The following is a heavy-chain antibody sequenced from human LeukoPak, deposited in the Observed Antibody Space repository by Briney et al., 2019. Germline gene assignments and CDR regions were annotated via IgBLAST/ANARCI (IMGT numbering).Heavy chain of an antibody. CDR3: ARAAYGSGSYYDVKEGAFDI. CDR1: GYSFTSYW. CDR2: IYPGDSDT. V-gene: IGHV5-51*01. Sequence: GESLKISCKGSGYSFTSYWIGWVRQMPGKGLEWMGIIYPGDSDTRYSPSFQGQVTISADKSISTAYLQWSSLKASDTAMYYCARAAYGSGSYYDVKEGAFDIWGQGTMVTVSS. J-gene: IGHJ3*02. D-gene: IGHD3-10*01.